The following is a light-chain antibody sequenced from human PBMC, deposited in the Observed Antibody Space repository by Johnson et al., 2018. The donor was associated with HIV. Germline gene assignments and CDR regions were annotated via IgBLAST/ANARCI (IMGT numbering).Light chain of an antibody. Sequence: QSVLTQPPSVSAAPGQKVTISCSGSSSNIGNNYVSWYQQLPGTAPKLLIYENNKRPSGIPDRFSGSKSGTSATLGITGLQTGDEADYCCATWDSSLSTYVFGTGTKVTAL. CDR3: ATWDSSLSTYV. CDR2: ENN. V-gene: IGLV1-51*02. CDR1: SSNIGNNY. J-gene: IGLJ1*01.